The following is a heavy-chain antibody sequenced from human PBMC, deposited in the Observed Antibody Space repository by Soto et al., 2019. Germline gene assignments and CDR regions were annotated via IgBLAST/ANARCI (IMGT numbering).Heavy chain of an antibody. J-gene: IGHJ3*02. CDR3: ASTNGRRAYDVGAI. V-gene: IGHV1-3*01. CDR1: GYTSTTYG. Sequence: ASVNGSCKAFGYTSTTYGMHWVRQAAGQSLEWMGWINAGNGNTKYSQKFQGRVTITRDTSASTAYMDLSSLRSEDTAVYFCASTNGRRAYDVGAIGG. CDR2: INAGNGNT. D-gene: IGHD3-22*01.